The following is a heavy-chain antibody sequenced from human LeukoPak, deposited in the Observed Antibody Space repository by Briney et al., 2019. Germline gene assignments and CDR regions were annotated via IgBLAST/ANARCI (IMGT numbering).Heavy chain of an antibody. CDR3: ARGQRSSSWYTYYYYYYMDV. D-gene: IGHD6-13*01. CDR1: GYTFAGYY. CDR2: INPNSGGT. V-gene: IGHV1-2*02. Sequence: PLASVKVSCKASGYTFAGYYIHWVRQAPGQGLEWMGWINPNSGGTNYAQKFQGRVTMTRNTSISTAYMEPSSLRSEDTAVYYCARGQRSSSWYTYYYYYYMDVWGKGTTVTISS. J-gene: IGHJ6*03.